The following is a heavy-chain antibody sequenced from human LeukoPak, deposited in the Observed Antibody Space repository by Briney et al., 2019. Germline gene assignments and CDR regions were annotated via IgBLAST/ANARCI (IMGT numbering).Heavy chain of an antibody. CDR2: ISYDGSNK. Sequence: PGRSLRLPCAASGFTFSSYAMHWVRQAPGKGLEWVAVISYDGSNKYYADSVKGRFTISRDNSKNTLYLQMNSLRAEDTAVYYCARDQGPIVGASGEDYWGQGTLVAVSS. J-gene: IGHJ4*02. CDR1: GFTFSSYA. CDR3: ARDQGPIVGASGEDY. D-gene: IGHD1-26*01. V-gene: IGHV3-30-3*01.